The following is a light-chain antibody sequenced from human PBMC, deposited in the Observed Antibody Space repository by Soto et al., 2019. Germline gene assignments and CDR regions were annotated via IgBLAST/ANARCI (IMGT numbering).Light chain of an antibody. Sequence: QSALTQPASVSGSPGQSITISCTGTASDIGASNFVSWYQQYPGNVPKVLIYDVDNRPSGVSNRFSGSKSGNTASLTFSGLQAEDEADYYCASYISPGTLVFGGGTKLTVL. CDR1: ASDIGASNF. CDR3: ASYISPGTLV. V-gene: IGLV2-14*01. J-gene: IGLJ2*01. CDR2: DVD.